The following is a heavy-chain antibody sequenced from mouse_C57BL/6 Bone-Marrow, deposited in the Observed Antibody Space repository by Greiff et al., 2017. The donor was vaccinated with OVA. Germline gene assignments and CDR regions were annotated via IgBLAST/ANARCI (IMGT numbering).Heavy chain of an antibody. D-gene: IGHD2-5*01. CDR1: GYTFTSYW. Sequence: VKLQQPGAELVRPGSSVKLSCKASGYTFTSYWMHWVKQRPIQGLEWIGNIDPSDSETHYNQKFKDKATLTVDKSSSTAYMQLSSLTSEDSAVYYCARYYSKPYYYAMDYWGQGTSVTVSS. J-gene: IGHJ4*01. V-gene: IGHV1-52*01. CDR3: ARYYSKPYYYAMDY. CDR2: IDPSDSET.